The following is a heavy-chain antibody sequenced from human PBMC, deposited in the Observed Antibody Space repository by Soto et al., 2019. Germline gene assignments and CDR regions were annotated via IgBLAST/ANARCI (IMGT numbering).Heavy chain of an antibody. CDR3: AREYSGRNGAFDI. Sequence: QVQLVQSGAEVKKPGASVKVSCKASGYTFTGYYMHWVRQAPGQRLEWMGWINPNSGNTGYAQKFQGRVTMTRNTSISTAYMELSSLRSEDTAVYYCAREYSGRNGAFDIWGQGTMVTVSS. J-gene: IGHJ3*02. CDR2: INPNSGNT. V-gene: IGHV1-8*02. D-gene: IGHD1-26*01. CDR1: GYTFTGYY.